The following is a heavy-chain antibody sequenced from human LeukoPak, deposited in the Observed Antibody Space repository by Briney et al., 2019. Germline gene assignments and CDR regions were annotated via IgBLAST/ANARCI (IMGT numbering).Heavy chain of an antibody. Sequence: GGSLRLSCAASGFTFSSYEMNWVRQAPGKGLEWVSYISSSGSTIYYADSVEGRFTISRDNAKNSLYLQMNSLRAEDTAVYYCARQLRYFDWLLGGFDYWGQGTLVTVSS. D-gene: IGHD3-9*01. CDR2: ISSSGSTI. V-gene: IGHV3-48*03. CDR3: ARQLRYFDWLLGGFDY. CDR1: GFTFSSYE. J-gene: IGHJ4*02.